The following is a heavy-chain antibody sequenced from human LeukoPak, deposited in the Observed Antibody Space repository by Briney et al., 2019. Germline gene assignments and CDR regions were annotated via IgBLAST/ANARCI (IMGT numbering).Heavy chain of an antibody. J-gene: IGHJ4*02. CDR3: AMGEGIAVAGYFDY. D-gene: IGHD6-19*01. Sequence: PGGSLRLSCAASGFTFDDYAMHWVRQAPGKGLEWVSGISWNSGSIGYADSVKGRFTISRDNAKNSLYLQMNSPRAEDTALYYCAMGEGIAVAGYFDYWGQGTLVTVSS. V-gene: IGHV3-9*01. CDR2: ISWNSGSI. CDR1: GFTFDDYA.